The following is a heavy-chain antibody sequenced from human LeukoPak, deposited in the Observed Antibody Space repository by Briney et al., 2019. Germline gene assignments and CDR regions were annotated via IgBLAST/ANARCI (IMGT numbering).Heavy chain of an antibody. CDR1: GYTFTGYY. Sequence: GASVKVSCKASGYTFTGYYMHWVRQAPGQGLEWMGGINTNSGGTNYAQKFQGRVTMTRDTYISTAYMKRSRLRSDDTDVYSCASTHSSGQSYWGQGTLVTVSS. CDR2: INTNSGGT. CDR3: ASTHSSGQSY. D-gene: IGHD3-22*01. J-gene: IGHJ4*02. V-gene: IGHV1-2*02.